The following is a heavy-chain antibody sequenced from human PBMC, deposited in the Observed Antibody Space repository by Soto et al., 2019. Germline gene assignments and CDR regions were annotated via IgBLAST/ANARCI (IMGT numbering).Heavy chain of an antibody. CDR3: ARPKTIGAAAGKGWFDP. CDR1: GGSISSYY. CDR2: IYYSGST. J-gene: IGHJ5*02. D-gene: IGHD6-13*01. V-gene: IGHV4-59*08. Sequence: SETLSLTCTVSGGSISSYYWSWIRQPPGKGLEWIRYIYYSGSTNYNPSLKSRVTISVDTSKNQFSLKLTSVTAADTAVYYCARPKTIGAAAGKGWFDPWGQGTLVTVSS.